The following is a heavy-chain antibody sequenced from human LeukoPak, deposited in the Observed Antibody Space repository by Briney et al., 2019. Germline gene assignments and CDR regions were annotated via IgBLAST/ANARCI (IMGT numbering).Heavy chain of an antibody. Sequence: PGGSLRLSCAASGFTFAHYTMHWVRQPPGKGLEWVSLISWNGFSTPSADSVKGRFTISRDNTKNSLYLQMNSLRTEDTALYYCARDTPGLGVDYWGQGTLVTVSS. CDR2: ISWNGFST. CDR1: GFTFAHYT. V-gene: IGHV3-43*01. CDR3: ARDTPGLGVDY. J-gene: IGHJ4*02. D-gene: IGHD3-16*01.